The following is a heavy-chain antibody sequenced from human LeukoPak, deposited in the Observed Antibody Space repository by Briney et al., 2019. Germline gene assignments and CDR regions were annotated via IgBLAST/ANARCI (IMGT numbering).Heavy chain of an antibody. CDR2: I. CDR1: GLTFRGSD. CDR3: ARDGGLLWFGELTTDV. D-gene: IGHD3-10*01. Sequence: GGSLGFSCEPSGLTFRGSDLPWVRQATGKGLEWVSAIRGRFTISRDNSKNTLYLQMNSLRAEDTAVYYCARDGGLLWFGELTTDVWGQGTTVTVSS. V-gene: IGHV3-66*01. J-gene: IGHJ6*02.